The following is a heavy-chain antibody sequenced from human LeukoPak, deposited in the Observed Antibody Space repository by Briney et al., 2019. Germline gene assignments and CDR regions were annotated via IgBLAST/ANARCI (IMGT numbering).Heavy chain of an antibody. D-gene: IGHD3-3*01. CDR3: AKDSDFWSVYYHY. CDR2: IYTSGST. Sequence: SVTLSLTCTVAGGSISSYYWSWIRQPAGKGLEWIGRIYTSGSTNYNPSLKSRVTMSVDTSKNQFSLKLSSVTAADTAVYYCAKDSDFWSVYYHYWAQGTLVTVSS. J-gene: IGHJ4*02. V-gene: IGHV4-4*07. CDR1: GGSISSYY.